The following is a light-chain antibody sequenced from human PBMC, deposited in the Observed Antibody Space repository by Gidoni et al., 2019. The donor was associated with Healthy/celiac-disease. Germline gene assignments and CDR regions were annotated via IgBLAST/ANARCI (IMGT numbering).Light chain of an antibody. J-gene: IGKJ4*01. V-gene: IGKV3-20*01. CDR3: QQYGSSSLT. Sequence: EIVLTQSPGTLSSSPGERATLSCRASPSVSSSYLAWYQQKPGQAPRLLIYGASSRATGIPDRFSGSGSGTDFTLTISRLEPEDFAVYYCQQYGSSSLTFGGGTKVEIK. CDR1: PSVSSSY. CDR2: GAS.